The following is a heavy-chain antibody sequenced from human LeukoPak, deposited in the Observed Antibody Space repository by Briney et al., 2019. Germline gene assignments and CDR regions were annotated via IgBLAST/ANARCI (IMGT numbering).Heavy chain of an antibody. V-gene: IGHV1-69*04. CDR3: ARDPSSGSCYNRPYYYGMDV. Sequence: SVKVSCKASGGTFSSYAISWVRQAPGQGLEWMGRIIPILGIANYAQKFQGRVTITADKSTSTAYMELSSLRSEDTAVYYCARDPSSGSCYNRPYYYGMDVWGQGTTVTVSS. D-gene: IGHD3-10*01. CDR2: IIPILGIA. J-gene: IGHJ6*02. CDR1: GGTFSSYA.